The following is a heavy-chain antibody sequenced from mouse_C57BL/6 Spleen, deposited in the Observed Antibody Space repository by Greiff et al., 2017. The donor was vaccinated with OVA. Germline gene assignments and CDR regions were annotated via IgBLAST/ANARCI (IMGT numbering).Heavy chain of an antibody. D-gene: IGHD2-2*01. J-gene: IGHJ1*03. CDR3: AERGGDDDELYFDV. Sequence: VQLVESGPGLVAPSQSLSLTCTASGFSLTSYGVSWVRQTPGKGLEWLGVIWRDGSTNNHSAPISRLSISKDNSKNQDFLKLNSLQTDDTATYDCAERGGDDDELYFDVWGTGTTVTVSS. CDR2: IWRDGST. CDR1: GFSLTSYG. V-gene: IGHV2-3*01.